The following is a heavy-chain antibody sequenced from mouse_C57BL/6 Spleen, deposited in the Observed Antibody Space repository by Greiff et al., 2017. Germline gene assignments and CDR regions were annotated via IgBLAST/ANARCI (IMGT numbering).Heavy chain of an antibody. D-gene: IGHD2-2*01. CDR3: ARMGGYDSAWFAY. CDR2: IWWDDDK. J-gene: IGHJ3*01. Sequence: QVTLKVCGPGILQPSQTLSLTCSFSGFSLSTFGMGVGWFRQPSGKGLEWLAHIWWDDDKYYNPALKSRLTISKDPSKNHVFLKIAIVNLAANATYDCARMGGYDSAWFAYWGQGTLVTVSA. V-gene: IGHV8-8*01. CDR1: GFSLSTFGMG.